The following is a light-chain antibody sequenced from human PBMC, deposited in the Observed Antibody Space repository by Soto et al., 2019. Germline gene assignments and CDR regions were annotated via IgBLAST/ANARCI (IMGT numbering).Light chain of an antibody. J-gene: IGKJ3*01. V-gene: IGKV1-9*01. Sequence: IQLTQFPSSLSASVGDRVTITCRASQGISSYLAWYQQKPGKAPKLLIHAASTLQSGVPSRFSGSGSGTDFTLTISSLQPEDVATYYCQQLNSYPRTFGPGTKVDVK. CDR3: QQLNSYPRT. CDR1: QGISSY. CDR2: AAS.